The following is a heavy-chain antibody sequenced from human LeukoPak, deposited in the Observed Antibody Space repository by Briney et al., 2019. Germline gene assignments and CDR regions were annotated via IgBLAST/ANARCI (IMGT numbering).Heavy chain of an antibody. D-gene: IGHD3-16*01. CDR1: GDSISSGDYY. V-gene: IGHV4-39*01. Sequence: PSQTLSLTCTVSGDSISSGDYYWGWIRQPPGKGLEWIGSTYYSGSTYYNPSLKSRVTISVDTSKNQFSLKLSSVTAADTAVYYCARHSYGEGWFDPWGQGTLVTVSS. CDR2: TYYSGST. J-gene: IGHJ5*02. CDR3: ARHSYGEGWFDP.